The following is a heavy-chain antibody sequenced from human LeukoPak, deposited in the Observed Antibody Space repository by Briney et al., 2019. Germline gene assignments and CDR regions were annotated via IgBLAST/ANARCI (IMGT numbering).Heavy chain of an antibody. V-gene: IGHV3-74*01. Sequence: GGSLRLSCAASGFTFSSYWMHWVRQAPGKGLVWVSRISTDGSSAIYADSVKGRFTISRDNAKNTLYLQMNSLRAEATAVYYCARVNVCPRCHFDYWGQGTLVTVSS. CDR2: ISTDGSSA. J-gene: IGHJ4*02. D-gene: IGHD3-16*01. CDR3: ARVNVCPRCHFDY. CDR1: GFTFSSYW.